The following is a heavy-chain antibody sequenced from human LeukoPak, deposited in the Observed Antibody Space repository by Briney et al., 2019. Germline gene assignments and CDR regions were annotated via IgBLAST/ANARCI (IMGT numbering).Heavy chain of an antibody. CDR3: ARGEGYTASWSSGDYFAY. CDR2: IYYSGST. CDR1: GGSISSYY. D-gene: IGHD6-13*01. Sequence: SESLSLTCTVSGGSISSYYWSWIRQPPGKGLEWIGYIYYSGSTNYNPSLKSRVTISVDTSKNQFSLKLSSVTAADTAVYYCARGEGYTASWSSGDYFAYWSQGTLVTVSS. J-gene: IGHJ4*02. V-gene: IGHV4-59*01.